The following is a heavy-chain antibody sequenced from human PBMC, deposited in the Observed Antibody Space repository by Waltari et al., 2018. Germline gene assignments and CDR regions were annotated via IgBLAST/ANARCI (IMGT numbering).Heavy chain of an antibody. CDR2: IRSASGNP. CDR3: ARVRVLGATDWGY. J-gene: IGHJ4*02. V-gene: IGHV7-4-1*02. Sequence: QVQLVQSGSELKKTGASVKIACKASGYTFTNFAIDWVRQAHGQGVEWMGWIRSASGNPTYARDFTGRFVFSLDTYLSTAYLAMTSLKAEDTPLYFCARVRVLGATDWGYWGQGTLVTVST. D-gene: IGHD1-26*01. CDR1: GYTFTNFA.